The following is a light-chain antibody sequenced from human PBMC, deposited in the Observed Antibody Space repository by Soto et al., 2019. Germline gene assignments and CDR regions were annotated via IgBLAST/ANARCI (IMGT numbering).Light chain of an antibody. CDR2: EVT. Sequence: QSALTQSASVSGSPGQSITISCTGTSSDVGGSYYVSWYQQHPDKAPRLIIYEVTDRPSGVSNRFSGSKSGNTASLTISGLQAEDEAEYYCSSYTNINTRACVFGTGTNLTVL. CDR3: SSYTNINTRACV. J-gene: IGLJ1*01. V-gene: IGLV2-14*01. CDR1: SSDVGGSYY.